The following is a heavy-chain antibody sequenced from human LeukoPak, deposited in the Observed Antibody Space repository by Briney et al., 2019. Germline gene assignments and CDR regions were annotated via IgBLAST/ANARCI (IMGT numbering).Heavy chain of an antibody. CDR1: GFTFSSYA. CDR3: AKVPAAIQTIDY. D-gene: IGHD2-2*02. J-gene: IGHJ4*02. CDR2: IRYDGSNK. Sequence: PGGSLRLSCAASGFTFSSYAMSWVRQAPGKGLEWVAFIRYDGSNKYYADSVKGRFTISRDNSKNTLYLQMNSLRAEDTAVYYCAKVPAAIQTIDYWGQGTLVTVSS. V-gene: IGHV3-30*02.